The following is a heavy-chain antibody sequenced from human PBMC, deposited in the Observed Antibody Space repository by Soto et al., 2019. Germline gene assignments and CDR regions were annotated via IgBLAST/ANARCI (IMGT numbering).Heavy chain of an antibody. CDR3: ARRIHYYGSGRHDWFDP. CDR2: IYYSGRT. Sequence: PSETLSLTCTVSGGSISSYYWTWIRQPPGKWLEWIGSIYYSGRTYYNPSLKSRVTISVDTSKNQFSLKLSSVTAADTAVYYCARRIHYYGSGRHDWFDPWGQGTLVTVSS. V-gene: IGHV4-59*05. J-gene: IGHJ5*02. D-gene: IGHD3-10*01. CDR1: GGSISSYY.